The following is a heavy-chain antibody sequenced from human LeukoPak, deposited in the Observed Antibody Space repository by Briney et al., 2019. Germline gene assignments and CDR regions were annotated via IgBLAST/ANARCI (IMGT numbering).Heavy chain of an antibody. D-gene: IGHD3-9*01. V-gene: IGHV4-39*01. CDR1: GGSITSGTFY. J-gene: IGHJ5*02. CDR2: ICYSGST. Sequence: SETLSLTCSVSGGSITSGTFYWGWVRQPPGKVLEWIGSICYSGSTYYNPSLKNRVTISVDTSKNQFSLKLSSVTAADTAVYYCARPVGNYDILTGYGIVSNWFAPWGQGTLVTVSS. CDR3: ARPVGNYDILTGYGIVSNWFAP.